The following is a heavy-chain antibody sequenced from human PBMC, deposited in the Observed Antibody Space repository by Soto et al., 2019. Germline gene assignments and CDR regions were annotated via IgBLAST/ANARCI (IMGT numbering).Heavy chain of an antibody. CDR1: GFSLSTSGRG. CDR3: AHRGYGDYPRDNWFDP. J-gene: IGHJ5*02. V-gene: IGHV2-5*01. D-gene: IGHD4-17*01. CDR2: IYWNDDE. Sequence: QITLKEPGPTLVKPTQTLTLTCSFSGFSLSTSGRGVGWIRQPPGKALEWLALIYWNDDERYSPSLKNRVTITKDTYKNQVVLTMTNMDPVDTATYYCAHRGYGDYPRDNWFDPWGQGTLVTVSS.